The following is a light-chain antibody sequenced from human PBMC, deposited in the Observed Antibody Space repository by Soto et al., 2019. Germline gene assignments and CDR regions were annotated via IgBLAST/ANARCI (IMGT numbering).Light chain of an antibody. CDR1: QSVTSN. V-gene: IGKV3-15*01. CDR3: QQYNNWPSWT. CDR2: HAY. Sequence: EIVMTQSPATLSVSPGERATLSCRAGQSVTSNLAWYQQKPGQSPRLLIYHAYTRATGIPARFSGSGFGTEFTLTIRGLQSEDFAVYYCQQYNNWPSWTFGQGTKVEIK. J-gene: IGKJ1*01.